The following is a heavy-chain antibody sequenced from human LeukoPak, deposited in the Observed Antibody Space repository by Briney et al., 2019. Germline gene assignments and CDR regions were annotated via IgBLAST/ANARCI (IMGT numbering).Heavy chain of an antibody. J-gene: IGHJ1*01. CDR3: ARGPTVTTRLAGY. CDR2: MNPNSGNT. V-gene: IGHV1-8*01. Sequence: ASVKVSCKASGYTFTSYDINWVRQATGQGLEWMGWMNPNSGNTDYAQKFQGRVTMTRNTSISTAYMELSSLRSEDTAMYYCARGPTVTTRLAGYWGQGTLVTVSS. D-gene: IGHD4-17*01. CDR1: GYTFTSYD.